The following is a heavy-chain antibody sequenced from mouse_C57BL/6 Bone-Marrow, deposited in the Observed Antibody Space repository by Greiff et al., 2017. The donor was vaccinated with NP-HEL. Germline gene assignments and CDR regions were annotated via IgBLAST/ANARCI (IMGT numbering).Heavy chain of an antibody. J-gene: IGHJ2*01. Sequence: DVMLVESGGDLVKPGGSLTLSCASSGFTFSSYGMSWVRPTPDKRLEWVATISSGGSYTYYPDSVKGRFTISRDNAKNTLYLQMSSLKSEDTAMYYCARREDFDYWGQGTTLTVSS. CDR3: ARREDFDY. CDR1: GFTFSSYG. CDR2: ISSGGSYT. V-gene: IGHV5-6*02.